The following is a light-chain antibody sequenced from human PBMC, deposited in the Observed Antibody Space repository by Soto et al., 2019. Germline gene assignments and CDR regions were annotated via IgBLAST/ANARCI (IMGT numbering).Light chain of an antibody. J-gene: IGKJ4*01. CDR2: DAS. Sequence: EIVLTQSPATLSLSPGERATLSCRASQSVSSYLAWYQQKPGQAPRLLIYDASNRATGIPARFSGSGSGTDFTLTISRLEPEDLAVYYCQQYGSSLTFGGGTKVDI. CDR1: QSVSSY. CDR3: QQYGSSLT. V-gene: IGKV3-20*01.